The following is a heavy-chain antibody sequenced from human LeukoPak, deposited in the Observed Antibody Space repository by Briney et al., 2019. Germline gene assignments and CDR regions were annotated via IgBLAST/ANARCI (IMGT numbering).Heavy chain of an antibody. CDR3: AKVGFSEMEWLLYSDH. D-gene: IGHD3-3*01. Sequence: GGSLRLSCAVSGFTFSNFAMTWVRQTPGKGLEWVSAISGSGGSTYYADPVKGRFTISRDNSNNTLYLQMNSLRAEDTAVYYCAKVGFSEMEWLLYSDHWGQGTLVTVSS. J-gene: IGHJ4*02. CDR1: GFTFSNFA. V-gene: IGHV3-23*01. CDR2: ISGSGGST.